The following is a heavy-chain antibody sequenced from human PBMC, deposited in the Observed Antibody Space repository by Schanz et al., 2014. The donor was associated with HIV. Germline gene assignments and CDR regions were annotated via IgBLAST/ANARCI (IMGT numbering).Heavy chain of an antibody. D-gene: IGHD1-26*01. CDR2: IYYSGST. V-gene: IGHV4-59*12. Sequence: QVQLQESGPGLVKPSETLSLTCTVSSGSISSYYWSWIRQPPGKGLEWIGYIYYSGSTNYNPSLKSRVTMSVETSKPQFSLKLGSVTAADTAVYYCARGPSGGLTPSRGMDVWGQGTTVTVSS. J-gene: IGHJ6*02. CDR1: SGSISSYY. CDR3: ARGPSGGLTPSRGMDV.